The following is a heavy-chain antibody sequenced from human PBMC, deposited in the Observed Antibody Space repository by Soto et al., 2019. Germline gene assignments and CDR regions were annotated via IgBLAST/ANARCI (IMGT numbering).Heavy chain of an antibody. Sequence: GGSLRLSCAASGFTVSSNYMRWVRQAPGKGLGWVSVIYSGVSTYYVDSLKGRFTISRDNSKNTLYLQMNSLRAEDTAVYYCARDGSRGWYSFDYWGQGSLVTVSS. D-gene: IGHD6-19*01. CDR1: GFTVSSNY. CDR3: ARDGSRGWYSFDY. CDR2: IYSGVST. V-gene: IGHV3-53*01. J-gene: IGHJ4*02.